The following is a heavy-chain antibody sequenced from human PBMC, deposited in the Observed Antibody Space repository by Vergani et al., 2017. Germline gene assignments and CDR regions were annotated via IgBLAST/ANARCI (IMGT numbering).Heavy chain of an antibody. CDR1: GGSISSGGYY. J-gene: IGHJ3*02. CDR2: IYYSGST. Sequence: QVQLQESGPGLVKPSQTLSLTCTVSGGSISSGGYYWSWIRQHPGKGLEWIGYIYYSGSTYYNPSLKSRVTISVDTSKNQFSLKLSPVTAADTAVYYCARLRASSPHAFDIWGQGTMVTVSS. CDR3: ARLRASSPHAFDI. V-gene: IGHV4-31*03.